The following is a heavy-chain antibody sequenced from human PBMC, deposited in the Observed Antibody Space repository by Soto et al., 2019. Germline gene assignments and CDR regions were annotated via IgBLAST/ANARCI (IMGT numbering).Heavy chain of an antibody. CDR3: ARTTGRHLDF. CDR2: IDYSGTA. Sequence: SETLSLTCTVSYGSISVSNVFWGWVRQPPGKGLEWIGNIDYSGTAYFNPSLGTRVTFPVDTSKNQFSLTLYSVTAADTAVYYCARTTGRHLDFWGQGIRVTVSS. V-gene: IGHV4-39*01. J-gene: IGHJ4*02. CDR1: YGSISVSNVF. D-gene: IGHD4-4*01.